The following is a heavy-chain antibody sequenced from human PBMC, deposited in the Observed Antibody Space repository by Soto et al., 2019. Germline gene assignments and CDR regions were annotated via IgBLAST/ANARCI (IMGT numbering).Heavy chain of an antibody. V-gene: IGHV3-30-3*01. CDR2: ISYDGSNK. Sequence: GGSLRLSCAASGFTFSSYAMHWVRQAPGKGLEWVAVISYDGSNKYYADSVKGRFTISRDNSKNTLYLQMNSLRAEDTAVYYCARGGDYDFWSGLTLAVNKYFDYWGQGTLVTVSS. CDR1: GFTFSSYA. D-gene: IGHD3-3*01. CDR3: ARGGDYDFWSGLTLAVNKYFDY. J-gene: IGHJ4*02.